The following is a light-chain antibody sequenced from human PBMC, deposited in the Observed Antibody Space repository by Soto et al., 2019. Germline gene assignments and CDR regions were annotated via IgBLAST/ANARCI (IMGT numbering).Light chain of an antibody. CDR2: DAS. CDR3: QQYETLLT. V-gene: IGKV1-33*01. Sequence: DIQMTQSPSSLSASVGDRVTITCQASQDIRNYLSWYQQKPGKAPKLLIYDASKLETGVPSRFSGSGSGTAFTFTISSLQPEDFATYYCQQYETLLTFGQGTRLEIK. J-gene: IGKJ5*01. CDR1: QDIRNY.